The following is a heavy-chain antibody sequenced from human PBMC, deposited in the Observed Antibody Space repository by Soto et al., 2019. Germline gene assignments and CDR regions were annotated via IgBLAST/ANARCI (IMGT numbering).Heavy chain of an antibody. CDR1: GFTFSDYY. D-gene: IGHD6-13*01. V-gene: IGHV3-11*01. Sequence: KAGGSLRLSCAGSGFTFSDYYMSWIRQAPGQGLEWVSYMSSSGVTVFYADSVKGRFTISRDNAKNSLYLQMYSLRAEDSAVYYCARNTISAAGADYYGLDVWGQGTTVTVSS. CDR3: ARNTISAAGADYYGLDV. CDR2: MSSSGVTV. J-gene: IGHJ6*02.